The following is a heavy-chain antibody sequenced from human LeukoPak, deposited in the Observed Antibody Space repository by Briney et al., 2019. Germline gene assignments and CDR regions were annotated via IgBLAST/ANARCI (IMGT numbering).Heavy chain of an antibody. D-gene: IGHD4/OR15-4a*01. CDR1: GYSFTSYW. Sequence: GESLKISCKGSGYSFTSYWIGWVRQMPGKGLEWMGLVRPGASDPRYSPSFQGQVTISADKSISTAYLQWSSLRASDTAIYYCAREGADTYDYAHGGFDIWGQGTMVTVSS. CDR2: VRPGASDP. CDR3: AREGADTYDYAHGGFDI. J-gene: IGHJ3*02. V-gene: IGHV5-51*01.